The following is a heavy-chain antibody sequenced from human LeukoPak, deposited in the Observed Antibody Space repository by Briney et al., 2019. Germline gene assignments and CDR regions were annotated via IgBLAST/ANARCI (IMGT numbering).Heavy chain of an antibody. D-gene: IGHD3-22*01. CDR2: ISGSGGST. CDR3: AKSSYYDASGYYREYYFDY. Sequence: TGGSLRLSCAASRFTFSSYGMSWVRQAPGKGLEWVSSISGSGGSTYYADSVKGRFTISRDNSKNTLYLQMNSLSDEDTAVYYCAKSSYYDASGYYREYYFDYWGQGTLVTVSS. J-gene: IGHJ4*02. V-gene: IGHV3-23*01. CDR1: RFTFSSYG.